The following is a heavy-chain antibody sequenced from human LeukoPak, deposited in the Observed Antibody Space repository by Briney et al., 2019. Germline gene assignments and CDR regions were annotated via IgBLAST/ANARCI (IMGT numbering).Heavy chain of an antibody. Sequence: SETLSLTCTVSGGSISSHYWSWIRQPPGKGLEWIGYIYYSASTNYNPSLKSRVTISVDTSKNQFSLKLSSVTAADTAVYYCARAYGWYGAFDIWGQGTMVTVSS. D-gene: IGHD6-19*01. V-gene: IGHV4-59*11. CDR2: IYYSAST. CDR3: ARAYGWYGAFDI. CDR1: GGSISSHY. J-gene: IGHJ3*02.